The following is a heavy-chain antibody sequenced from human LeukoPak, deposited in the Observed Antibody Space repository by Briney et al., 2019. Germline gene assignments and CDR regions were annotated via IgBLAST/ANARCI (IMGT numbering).Heavy chain of an antibody. V-gene: IGHV1-24*01. CDR3: ATGMYYYDSSGYLEDY. J-gene: IGHJ4*02. CDR2: FDPEDGET. CDR1: GYTLTELS. D-gene: IGHD3-22*01. Sequence: GASVKVSCKVSGYTLTELSMHWVRQAPGKGLEWMGGFDPEDGETIYAQKFQGRVTMTEDTSTDTAYMELSSLRSEDTAVYYCATGMYYYDSSGYLEDYWGQGTLVTVSS.